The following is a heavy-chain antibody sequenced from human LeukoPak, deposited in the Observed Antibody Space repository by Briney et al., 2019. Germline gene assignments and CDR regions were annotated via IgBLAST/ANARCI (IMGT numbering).Heavy chain of an antibody. J-gene: IGHJ4*02. V-gene: IGHV1-18*01. D-gene: IGHD2-21*01. CDR2: ISAYNGNT. Sequence: ASVKVSCKASGYTFTSYGISWVRQAPGQGLEWMGWISAYNGNTNYAQKLQGRVTMTTDTSTSTASMELRSLRSDDTAVYYCARVSSRGGIVVVIAEADYWGQGTLVTVSS. CDR3: ARVSSRGGIVVVIAEADY. CDR1: GYTFTSYG.